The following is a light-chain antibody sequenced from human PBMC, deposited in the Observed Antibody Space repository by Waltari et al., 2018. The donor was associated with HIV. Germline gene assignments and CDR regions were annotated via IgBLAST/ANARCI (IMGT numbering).Light chain of an antibody. CDR1: SSDVGGYHY. V-gene: IGLV2-11*01. CDR2: DVS. Sequence: QSALTQPRSVSGSPGQSGTIHCTGTSSDVGGYHYVPWYQQHPGKAPKLMIYDVSKRPSGVPYRFSGSKSGNAASLTISGLQAEDEADFYCCSYAGDYTFRFGGGTKLTVL. J-gene: IGLJ3*02. CDR3: CSYAGDYTFR.